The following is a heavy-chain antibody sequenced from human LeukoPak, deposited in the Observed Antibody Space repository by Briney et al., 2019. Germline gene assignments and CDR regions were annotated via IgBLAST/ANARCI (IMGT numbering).Heavy chain of an antibody. CDR3: ARDLIKAEMATICLYY. V-gene: IGHV1-3*01. CDR1: GYTFTSYA. Sequence: GASVKVSCKASGYTFTSYAMHWVRQAPGQRLEWMGWINAGNGNTKYSQKFQGRVTITRDISASTAYMELSSLRSEDTAVYYCARDLIKAEMATICLYYWGQGTLVTVSS. D-gene: IGHD5-24*01. CDR2: INAGNGNT. J-gene: IGHJ4*02.